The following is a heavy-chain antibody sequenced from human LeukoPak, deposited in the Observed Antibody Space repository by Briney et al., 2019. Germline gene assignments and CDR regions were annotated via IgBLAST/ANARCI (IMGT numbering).Heavy chain of an antibody. CDR3: AREPLSSGWYCDY. CDR2: IKQDGSDK. D-gene: IGHD6-19*01. V-gene: IGHV3-7*03. CDR1: GFTFSIYW. J-gene: IGHJ4*02. Sequence: GGSLRLSCAASGFTFSIYWMSWVRQAPGKGLEWVANIKQDGSDKYYVDSVKGRFTISRDNAKNSLYLQMNSLRAEDTAVYYCAREPLSSGWYCDYWGQGTLVTVSS.